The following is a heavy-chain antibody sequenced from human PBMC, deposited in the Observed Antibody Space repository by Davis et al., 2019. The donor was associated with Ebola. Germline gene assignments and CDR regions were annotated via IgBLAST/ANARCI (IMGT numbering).Heavy chain of an antibody. CDR1: GGSFSDYF. CDR2: VSHGGVS. V-gene: IGHV4-34*01. Sequence: SETLSLTCAVYGGSFSDYFWSWIRQSPGKGLEWIGKVSHGGVSDYNPSLRSRVTISVDTSKNQFSLKMNPVTAADTAVYYCARTTKTSISDSGPGYTYFDHWSQGTLVTVSS. CDR3: ARTTKTSISDSGPGYTYFDH. J-gene: IGHJ5*02. D-gene: IGHD1-1*01.